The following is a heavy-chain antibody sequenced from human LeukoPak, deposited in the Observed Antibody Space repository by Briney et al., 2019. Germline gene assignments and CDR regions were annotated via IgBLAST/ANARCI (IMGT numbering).Heavy chain of an antibody. D-gene: IGHD6-6*01. J-gene: IGHJ1*01. V-gene: IGHV4-4*09. CDR1: GGSISSYY. Sequence: SETLSLTCTVSGGSISSYYWSWIRQPPGKGLEWIGYIYTSGSTNYNPSLKSRVPISVDTSKNQFSLKLGSVTAADTAVYYCASALEYSSSSGPDGEYFQHWGQGTLVTVSS. CDR2: IYTSGST. CDR3: ASALEYSSSSGPDGEYFQH.